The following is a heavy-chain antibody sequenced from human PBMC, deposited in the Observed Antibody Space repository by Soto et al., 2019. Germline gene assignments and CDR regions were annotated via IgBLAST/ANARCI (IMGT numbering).Heavy chain of an antibody. Sequence: SETLSLTCTVSGGSFTGYYWNWIRQPPGKGLEWIGEINHSGNTNYNPSLKSRVTISVDTSKNQFSLKLISVTAADTAVYYCARDSSLDYWGQGTLVTVSS. D-gene: IGHD1-26*01. CDR1: GGSFTGYY. V-gene: IGHV4-34*01. CDR3: ARDSSLDY. CDR2: INHSGNT. J-gene: IGHJ4*02.